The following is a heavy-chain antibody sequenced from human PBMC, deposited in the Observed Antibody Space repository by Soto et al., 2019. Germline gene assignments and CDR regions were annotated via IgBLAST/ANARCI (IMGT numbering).Heavy chain of an antibody. CDR1: GFTFSSYG. CDR3: ARVGDIVLVPAAILGAFDI. CDR2: ISYDGSNK. D-gene: IGHD2-2*01. Sequence: GGSLRLSCAASGFTFSSYGMHWVRQAPGKGLEWVAVISYDGSNKYYADSVKGRFTISRDNSKNTLYLQMNSLRAEDTAVYYCARVGDIVLVPAAILGAFDIWGQGTMVTVSS. V-gene: IGHV3-30*19. J-gene: IGHJ3*02.